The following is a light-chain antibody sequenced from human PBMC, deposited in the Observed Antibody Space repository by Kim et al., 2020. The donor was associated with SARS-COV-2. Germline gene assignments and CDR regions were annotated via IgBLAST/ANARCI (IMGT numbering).Light chain of an antibody. CDR2: SND. CDR3: GVWDDSLDGYV. Sequence: GQGFTISCSSSIPNIGKNAVSWYQQRPGTVPKLLIYSNDQRPSGVPDRFSGSKSGTSASLAISGLQSDDEADYYCGVWDDSLDGYVFGSGTKVTVL. J-gene: IGLJ1*01. V-gene: IGLV1-44*01. CDR1: IPNIGKNA.